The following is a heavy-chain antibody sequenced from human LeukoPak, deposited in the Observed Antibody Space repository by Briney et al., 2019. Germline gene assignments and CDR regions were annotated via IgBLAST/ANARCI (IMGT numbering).Heavy chain of an antibody. CDR1: GYTFTSYA. CDR3: ARAERQYSGSYYAY. CDR2: INAGNGNT. Sequence: ASVKVSCKASGYTFTSYAMHWVRQAPGQRLEWMGWINAGNGNTKYSQEFQGRVTITRDTSASTAYMELSSLRSEDTAVYYCARAERQYSGSYYAYWGQGTLVTVSS. J-gene: IGHJ4*02. D-gene: IGHD1-26*01. V-gene: IGHV1-3*01.